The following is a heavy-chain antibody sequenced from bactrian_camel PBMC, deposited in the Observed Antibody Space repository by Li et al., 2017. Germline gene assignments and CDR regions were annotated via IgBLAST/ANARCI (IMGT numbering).Heavy chain of an antibody. D-gene: IGHD3*01. J-gene: IGHJ6*01. CDR2: VNTGSGTT. V-gene: IGHV3S1*01. CDR3: VPWGDFRD. CDR1: GYTDRRYC. Sequence: HVQLVESGGGLVQPGGSLRLSCVASGYTDRRYCMGWFRQSSGKEREGVACVNTGSGTTSHADSVKGRFTISRDNAKNTLYLQMNSLKTEDTAVYYCVPWGDFRDWGQGTQVTVS.